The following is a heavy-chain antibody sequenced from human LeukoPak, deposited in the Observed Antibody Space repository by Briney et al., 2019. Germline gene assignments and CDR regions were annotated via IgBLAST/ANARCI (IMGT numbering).Heavy chain of an antibody. V-gene: IGHV3-33*06. CDR2: IWYDGSHK. J-gene: IGHJ4*02. CDR1: GLTFSNYG. Sequence: GGSLRLSCAASGLTFSNYGMHWVRQAPGKGLEWVADIWYDGSHKYYADSVKGRFTISRDNFKNTLYLQMNSLRVEDTAVYYCAKDGTNSSRWHYFEQWGQGTLVTVSS. D-gene: IGHD6-13*01. CDR3: AKDGTNSSRWHYFEQ.